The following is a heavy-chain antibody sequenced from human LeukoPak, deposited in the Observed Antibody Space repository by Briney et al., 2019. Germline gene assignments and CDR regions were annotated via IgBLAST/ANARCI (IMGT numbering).Heavy chain of an antibody. CDR1: GFSVSTNY. V-gene: IGHV3-53*01. J-gene: IGHJ4*02. CDR2: IFMSGDT. D-gene: IGHD5-12*01. CDR3: VREKNDLVLTSYYFDY. Sequence: GGSLRLSCAASGFSVSTNYLGWVRQAPGKGLEWVSVIFMSGDTYHAESVKGRFTISRDTSKNTVFLLMNSLRAEDTAVYYCVREKNDLVLTSYYFDYWGQGTLVTVSS.